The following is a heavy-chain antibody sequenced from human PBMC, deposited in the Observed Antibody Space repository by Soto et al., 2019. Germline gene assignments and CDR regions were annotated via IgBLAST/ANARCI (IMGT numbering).Heavy chain of an antibody. D-gene: IGHD2-2*01. CDR2: IFHSGTT. Sequence: PSETLSLICAVSGYSISSGYYWGWIRQPPGKGLEWIGSIFHSGTTYDNPSLKSRVTISVDTSKNQFSLKLSSVTAADTAVYYCARDQRIVVVPAADRWFDPWGQGTLVTVSS. J-gene: IGHJ5*02. V-gene: IGHV4-38-2*02. CDR1: GYSISSGYY. CDR3: ARDQRIVVVPAADRWFDP.